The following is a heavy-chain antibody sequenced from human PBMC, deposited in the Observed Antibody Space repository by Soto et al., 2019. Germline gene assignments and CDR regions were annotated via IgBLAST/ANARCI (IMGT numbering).Heavy chain of an antibody. CDR2: LHHSGDT. CDR1: GASIGSGSYS. Sequence: QLQLQESGSGLVRPSQTLSLTCTVSGASIGSGSYSWNWIRQPPGKGLEWIGYLHHSGDTYFNPSLRRRVSISVDRSNNQFSLKLISVTAADTAVYYCARFTLWFGELDYWGQGALVTVSS. J-gene: IGHJ4*02. V-gene: IGHV4-30-2*01. D-gene: IGHD3-10*01. CDR3: ARFTLWFGELDY.